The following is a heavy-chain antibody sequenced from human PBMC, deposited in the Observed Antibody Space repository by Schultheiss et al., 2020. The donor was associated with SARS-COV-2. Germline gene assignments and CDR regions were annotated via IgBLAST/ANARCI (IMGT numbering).Heavy chain of an antibody. CDR2: IYYSGST. J-gene: IGHJ6*02. CDR1: GGSITSGGYY. Sequence: SETLSLTCFVSGGSITSGGYYWSWVRQHPGRGLEWIGYIYYSGSTNYNPSLKSRLTISLDTSKNQFSLNLSSVTAADTAVYYCARNFPLYGMDVWGQGTTVTVSS. CDR3: ARNFPLYGMDV. V-gene: IGHV4-31*03.